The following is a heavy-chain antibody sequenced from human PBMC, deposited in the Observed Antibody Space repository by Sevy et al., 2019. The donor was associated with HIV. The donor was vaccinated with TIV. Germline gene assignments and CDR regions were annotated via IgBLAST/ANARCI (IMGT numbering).Heavy chain of an antibody. J-gene: IGHJ6*02. D-gene: IGHD2-2*02. CDR3: ARAVLGDCSSTSCYNGMDV. Sequence: GGSLRLSCAASGFTFSSYSMNWVRQAPGKGLEWVSSISSSSSYIYYADSVKGGLTISRDNAKNSLYLQMNSLRAEDTAVYYCARAVLGDCSSTSCYNGMDVWGQGTTVTVSS. CDR1: GFTFSSYS. V-gene: IGHV3-21*01. CDR2: ISSSSSYI.